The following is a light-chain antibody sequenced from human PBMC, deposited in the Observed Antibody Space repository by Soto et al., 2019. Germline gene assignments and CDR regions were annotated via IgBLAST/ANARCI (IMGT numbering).Light chain of an antibody. CDR1: QSISSY. J-gene: IGKJ4*01. CDR3: QQYNSYPT. CDR2: AAS. V-gene: IGKV1-39*01. Sequence: DIQITHSPSSLSASVGDRVTITCRASQSISSYLNWYQQKPGKAPKLLIYAASTLQSGVPSRFSGSGSGTDFTLTISSLQPEDFATYYCQQYNSYPTFGGGSKVDIK.